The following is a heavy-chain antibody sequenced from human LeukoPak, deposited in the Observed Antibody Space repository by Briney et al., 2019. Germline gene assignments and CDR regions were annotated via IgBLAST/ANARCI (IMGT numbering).Heavy chain of an antibody. V-gene: IGHV4-34*01. Sequence: SETLSLTCAVYGGSFSGYYWSWIRQPPGKGLEWIGEINHSGSTNYNPSLKSRVTISVDTSKNQFSLKLSSVTAADTAVYYCARAVDTAMVEVFDYWGQGTLVTVSS. CDR1: GGSFSGYY. J-gene: IGHJ4*02. CDR3: ARAVDTAMVEVFDY. CDR2: INHSGST. D-gene: IGHD5-18*01.